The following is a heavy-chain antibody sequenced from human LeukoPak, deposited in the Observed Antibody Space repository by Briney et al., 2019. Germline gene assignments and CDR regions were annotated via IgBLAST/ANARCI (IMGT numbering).Heavy chain of an antibody. CDR2: IYDTGNT. J-gene: IGHJ4*02. CDR1: GGSISSYY. V-gene: IGHV4-59*08. Sequence: SETLSLTCAVSGGSISSYYWSWVRQPPGKGLEWIGFIYDTGNTNYNPSLKSRVTISVDTSKNQFSLKLSSVTAADTAVYYCARHSNGAAARHYDYWGQGILVTVSS. CDR3: ARHSNGAAARHYDY. D-gene: IGHD6-13*01.